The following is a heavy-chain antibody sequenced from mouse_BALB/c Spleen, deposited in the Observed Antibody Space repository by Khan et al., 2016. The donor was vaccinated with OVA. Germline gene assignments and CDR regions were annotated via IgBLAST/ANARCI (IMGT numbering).Heavy chain of an antibody. CDR1: GFTFSNYA. CDR2: ISSGGDYT. D-gene: IGHD1-1*01. V-gene: IGHV5-9-3*01. J-gene: IGHJ3*01. CDR3: ARHNYGPFAY. Sequence: EVELVESGGGLVKPGGPLKLSCAASGFTFSNYALSWVRQTPEKRLEWVATISSGGDYTNYQDSVKGRCTISRDDAKNIFYLQIASLSSEDTALYYCARHNYGPFAYWGQGTLVTVSA.